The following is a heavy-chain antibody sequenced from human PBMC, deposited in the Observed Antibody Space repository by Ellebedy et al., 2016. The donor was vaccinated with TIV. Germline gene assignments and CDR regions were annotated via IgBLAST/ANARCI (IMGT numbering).Heavy chain of an antibody. D-gene: IGHD2-15*01. Sequence: GESLKISCAASGFIFNNDWLGWVRQAPGKGLEWVGRIRSNVDGGTTDNAAPVKGRFTISRDDSKNTMFLQMDSLKAEDTAVYYCIRYGNAEYLQQWGQGTLVTVSS. J-gene: IGHJ1*01. V-gene: IGHV3-15*01. CDR2: IRSNVDGGTT. CDR3: IRYGNAEYLQQ. CDR1: GFIFNNDW.